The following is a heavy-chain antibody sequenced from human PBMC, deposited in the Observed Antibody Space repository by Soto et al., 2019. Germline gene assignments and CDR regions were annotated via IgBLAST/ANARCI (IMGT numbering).Heavy chain of an antibody. Sequence: SETLSLTCTVSGGSISSGGYYWSWIRQHPGKGLEWIGYIYYSGSTYYNPSLKSRVTISVDTSKNQFSLKLSSVTAADTAVYYCARDRRGFYYGSGSYYNNFDYWGQGTLVTVSS. CDR3: ARDRRGFYYGSGSYYNNFDY. V-gene: IGHV4-31*03. D-gene: IGHD3-10*01. CDR1: GGSISSGGYY. J-gene: IGHJ4*02. CDR2: IYYSGST.